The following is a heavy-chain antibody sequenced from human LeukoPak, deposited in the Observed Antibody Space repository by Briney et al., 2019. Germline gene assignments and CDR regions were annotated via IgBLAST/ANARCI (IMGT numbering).Heavy chain of an antibody. CDR1: GYTFTCYY. D-gene: IGHD3-22*01. CDR2: INPNSGGT. CDR3: ARGPPTIVVVITTGDFDS. Sequence: ASVKVSCKASGYTFTCYYIHWVRQAPGQGLEWMGWINPNSGGTNYAQKFQGRVTMTRDTSISTAYMELRRLRSDDRAVYYCARGPPTIVVVITTGDFDSWGQGTLVTVSS. V-gene: IGHV1-2*02. J-gene: IGHJ4*02.